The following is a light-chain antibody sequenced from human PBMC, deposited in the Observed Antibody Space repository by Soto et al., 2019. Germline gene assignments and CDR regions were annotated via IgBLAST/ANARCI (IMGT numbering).Light chain of an antibody. V-gene: IGLV2-14*01. CDR2: EVT. Sequence: QSALTRPPSVSGAPGQRVTISCTATSSDVGAFNYVSWYQQHPGKAPTNLMIYEVTNLPSGVSNRFSGSKSGNTASLTISGLQAEDEADYYCSSYTSSSNYVFGTGTKVTDL. CDR1: SSDVGAFNY. J-gene: IGLJ1*01. CDR3: SSYTSSSNYV.